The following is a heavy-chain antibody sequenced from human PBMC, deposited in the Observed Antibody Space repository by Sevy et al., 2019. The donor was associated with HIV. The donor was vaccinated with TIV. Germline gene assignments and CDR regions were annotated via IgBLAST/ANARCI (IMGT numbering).Heavy chain of an antibody. J-gene: IGHJ5*02. D-gene: IGHD3-22*01. CDR2: IYYSGST. CDR1: GGSISSYY. V-gene: IGHV4-59*01. Sequence: SETLSLTCTVSGGSISSYYWSWIRQPPGKGLEWIGYIYYSGSTNYNPSLKSRVTISVDTSKNQFSLKLSSLTAADTAVYYCASFNYYDSSGYQNWFDPWGQGTLVTVSS. CDR3: ASFNYYDSSGYQNWFDP.